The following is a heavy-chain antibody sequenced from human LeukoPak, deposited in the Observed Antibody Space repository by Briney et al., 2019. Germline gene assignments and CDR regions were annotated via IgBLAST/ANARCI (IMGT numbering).Heavy chain of an antibody. D-gene: IGHD3-3*01. J-gene: IGHJ4*02. CDR2: ISGSGGST. V-gene: IGHV3-23*01. CDR3: AKDSTTAYYDFWSGYWFDY. Sequence: GGCLSVSCAASGFTFSSYAMSWVRPAAAKGLEGVSAISGSGGSTYYADSVKGRSTISRDNSKNALYLQMNSLRAEDTAVYYCAKDSTTAYYDFWSGYWFDYWGQGTLVTVSS. CDR1: GFTFSSYA.